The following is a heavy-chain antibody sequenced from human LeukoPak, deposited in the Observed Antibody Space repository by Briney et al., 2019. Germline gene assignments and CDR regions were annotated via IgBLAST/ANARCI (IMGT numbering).Heavy chain of an antibody. D-gene: IGHD3-10*01. CDR2: LSTYNGNT. CDR1: GYTLTSYG. CDR3: ARFAYGSGSPDY. J-gene: IGHJ4*02. Sequence: ASVKVSCKASGYTLTSYGISWVRQAPGQGLEWMGWLSTYNGNTNYAQKLQGRVTMTTDTSTSTAYVELRSLRSDDTAVYYCARFAYGSGSPDYWGQGTQVTVSS. V-gene: IGHV1-18*01.